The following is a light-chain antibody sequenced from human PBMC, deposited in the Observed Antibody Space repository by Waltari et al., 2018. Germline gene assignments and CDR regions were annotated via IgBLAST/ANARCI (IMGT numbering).Light chain of an antibody. V-gene: IGLV1-44*01. CDR1: SSNIGSNP. CDR2: GGN. Sequence: QSVLTQPPSTSATPGQRVTISCSGSSSNIGSNPVSWFQQLPGTAPKLLIYGGNERPSGVSDRFAGATSGTSASRAISGLQAEDEADYYCATWDESLRGRVFGGGTKLTVL. CDR3: ATWDESLRGRV. J-gene: IGLJ3*02.